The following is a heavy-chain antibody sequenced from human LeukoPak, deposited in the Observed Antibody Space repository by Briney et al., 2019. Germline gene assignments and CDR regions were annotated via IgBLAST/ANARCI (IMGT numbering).Heavy chain of an antibody. V-gene: IGHV3-74*01. Sequence: GGSLRLSCAASGFTFSSYWMHWVRQAPGKGLVWVSHINGDGSTTSYADSVKGRFTVSRDNSKNTLYLQMNSLRAADTAVYYCAKLMRHMMEDVLDLWGQGTVVTVSS. J-gene: IGHJ3*01. CDR3: AKLMRHMMEDVLDL. D-gene: IGHD3-16*01. CDR2: INGDGSTT. CDR1: GFTFSSYW.